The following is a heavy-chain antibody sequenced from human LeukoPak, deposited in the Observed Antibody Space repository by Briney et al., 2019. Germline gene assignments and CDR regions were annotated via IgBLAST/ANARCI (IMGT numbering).Heavy chain of an antibody. D-gene: IGHD3-22*01. CDR2: INHSGST. Sequence: PSETLSLTCAVYGGSFSGYYWSWIRQPPGKGLEWIGEINHSGSTNYNPSLKSRVTISVDKSKNQFSLKLSSVTAADTAVYYCARGDITMIVEYWGQGTLVTVSS. J-gene: IGHJ4*02. CDR3: ARGDITMIVEY. CDR1: GGSFSGYY. V-gene: IGHV4-34*01.